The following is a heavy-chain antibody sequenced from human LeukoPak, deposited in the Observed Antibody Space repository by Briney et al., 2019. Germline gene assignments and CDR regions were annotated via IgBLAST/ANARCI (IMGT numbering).Heavy chain of an antibody. D-gene: IGHD6-13*01. CDR1: GGSISSGGYY. CDR3: ARGGSSSSWYRVDY. V-gene: IGHV4-30-2*01. CDR2: IYHSGST. J-gene: IGHJ4*02. Sequence: SQTLSLTCTVSGGSISSGGYYWSWIRQPPGKGLEWIGYIYHSGSTYYNPSLKSRVTISVDRSKNQFSLKLSSVTAADTAVYYCARGGSSSSWYRVDYWGQGTLVTVSS.